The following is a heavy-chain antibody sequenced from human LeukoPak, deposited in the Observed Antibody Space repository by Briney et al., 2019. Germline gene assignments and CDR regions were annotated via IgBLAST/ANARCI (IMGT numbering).Heavy chain of an antibody. Sequence: PGGSLRLSCAASGFTFSSYAMHWVRQAPGKGLEWVAVISYDGSNKYYADSVKGRFTISRDNSKNTLYLQMNSLRAEDTAIYYCAKDSSPGELFNWFDPWGQGTLVAVSS. J-gene: IGHJ5*02. CDR3: AKDSSPGELFNWFDP. V-gene: IGHV3-30*04. D-gene: IGHD3-10*01. CDR1: GFTFSSYA. CDR2: ISYDGSNK.